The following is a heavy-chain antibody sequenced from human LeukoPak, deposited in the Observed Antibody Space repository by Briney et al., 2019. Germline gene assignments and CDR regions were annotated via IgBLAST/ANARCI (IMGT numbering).Heavy chain of an antibody. Sequence: HTGGSLRLSCAASGFTFSSFGMHWVRQPPGKGLEWVAVVWSDGSTKYYTDSVKGRFSISTDTSKNTLYLQMNSLRAEDTAVYYCAKGGEADSSGYYLDSWGQGTLVTVSS. CDR3: AKGGEADSSGYYLDS. J-gene: IGHJ4*02. CDR1: GFTFSSFG. V-gene: IGHV3-33*03. D-gene: IGHD3-22*01. CDR2: VWSDGSTK.